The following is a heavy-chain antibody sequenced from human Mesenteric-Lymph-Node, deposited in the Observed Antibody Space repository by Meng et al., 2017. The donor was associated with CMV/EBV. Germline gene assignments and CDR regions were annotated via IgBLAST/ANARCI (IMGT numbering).Heavy chain of an antibody. J-gene: IGHJ6*02. CDR3: ARDRGGPHGLDL. CDR2: SIPILGEA. CDR1: GGTFSNHG. Sequence: KASGGTFSNHGISWVRQAPGQGLEWLGRSIPILGEASSAPKFQGRVTISADKSTNTAYMELTSLQSDDTAVYYCARDRGGPHGLDLWGQGTTVTVSS. V-gene: IGHV1-69*04. D-gene: IGHD6-25*01.